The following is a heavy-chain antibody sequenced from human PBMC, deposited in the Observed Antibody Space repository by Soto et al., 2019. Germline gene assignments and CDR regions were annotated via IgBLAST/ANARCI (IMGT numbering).Heavy chain of an antibody. D-gene: IGHD7-27*01. CDR2: IYWDDDK. CDR3: AHSLIPNWGSRGAFDY. CDR1: GFSLSTSGVG. Sequence: QITLKESGPTLVKPTQTLTLTCTFSGFSLSTSGVGVGWIRQPPGKALEWLALIYWDDDKRYSPSLKSRLTINKDTSTTQVVLTMTNMDPVDTATYYCAHSLIPNWGSRGAFDYWGQGTLVTVSS. V-gene: IGHV2-5*02. J-gene: IGHJ4*02.